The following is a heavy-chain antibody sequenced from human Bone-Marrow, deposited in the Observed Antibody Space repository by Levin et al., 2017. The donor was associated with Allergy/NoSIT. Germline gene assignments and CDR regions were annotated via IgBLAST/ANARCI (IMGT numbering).Heavy chain of an antibody. V-gene: IGHV1-18*01. Sequence: GESLKISCKASGYTFTSYGISWVRQAPGQGLEWMGWISAYNGNTNYAQKLQGRVTMTTDTSTSTAYMELRSLRSDDTAVYYCARVWMVVQPREADYWGQGTLVTVSS. J-gene: IGHJ4*02. CDR1: GYTFTSYG. CDR2: ISAYNGNT. D-gene: IGHD2-15*01. CDR3: ARVWMVVQPREADY.